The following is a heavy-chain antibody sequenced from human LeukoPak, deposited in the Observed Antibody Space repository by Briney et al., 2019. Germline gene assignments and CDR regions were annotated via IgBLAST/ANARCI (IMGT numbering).Heavy chain of an antibody. CDR1: GGSISSYY. V-gene: IGHV4-4*07. CDR3: AREGDGLWFGEHHFDY. J-gene: IGHJ4*02. Sequence: SETLSLTCTVSGGSISSYYWSWIRQPAWKGLEWIGRIYTSGSTNYNPSLKSRVTMSVDTSKNQFSLKLSSVTAADTAVYYCAREGDGLWFGEHHFDYWGQGTLVTVSS. CDR2: IYTSGST. D-gene: IGHD3-10*01.